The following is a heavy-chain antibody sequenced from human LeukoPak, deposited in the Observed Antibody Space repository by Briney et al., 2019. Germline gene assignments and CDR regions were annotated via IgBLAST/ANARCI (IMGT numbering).Heavy chain of an antibody. CDR2: IIPIFGTA. J-gene: IGHJ4*02. CDR1: GGTFSSYA. CDR3: ATWISSGSYYFDY. Sequence: SVKVSCKASGGTFSSYAISWVRQAPGQGLEWMGGIIPIFGTANYAQKFQGRVTITADKSTSTAYMELSSLRSEDTAVYYCATWISSGSYYFDYWGQGTLVTVSS. V-gene: IGHV1-69*06. D-gene: IGHD1-26*01.